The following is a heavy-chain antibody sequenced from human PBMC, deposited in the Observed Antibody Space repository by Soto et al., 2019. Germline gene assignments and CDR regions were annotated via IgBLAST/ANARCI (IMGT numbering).Heavy chain of an antibody. CDR2: IKQDGSEK. V-gene: IGHV3-7*03. CDR3: ARDHSSPYYYYGMDV. Sequence: EVQLVESGGGLVQPGGSLRLSCAASGFTFSSYWMSWVRQAPGKGLEWVANIKQDGSEKYYVDSVKGRFTISRDNAKNSLYLQMNSLRAEDTAVYYCARDHSSPYYYYGMDVWGQGTTVTVCS. CDR1: GFTFSSYW. J-gene: IGHJ6*02. D-gene: IGHD6-13*01.